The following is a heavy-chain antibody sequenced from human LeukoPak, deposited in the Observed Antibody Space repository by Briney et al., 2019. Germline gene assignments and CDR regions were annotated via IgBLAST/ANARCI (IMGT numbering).Heavy chain of an antibody. CDR3: ARAGGYVYVWGSYRYDAFDI. V-gene: IGHV1-69*05. Sequence: VASVKVSCKASGGTFSSYAISWVRQAPGQGLEWMGRIIPIFGTANYAQKFQGRVTITTDESTSTAYMELSSLRSEDTAVYYCARAGGYVYVWGSYRYDAFDIWGQGTMVTVSS. CDR2: IIPIFGTA. J-gene: IGHJ3*02. D-gene: IGHD3-16*02. CDR1: GGTFSSYA.